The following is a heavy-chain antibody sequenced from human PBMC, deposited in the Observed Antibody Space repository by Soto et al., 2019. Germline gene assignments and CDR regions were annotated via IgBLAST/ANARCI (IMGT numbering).Heavy chain of an antibody. CDR3: ASSYSSGWYYFDY. V-gene: IGHV3-33*01. D-gene: IGHD6-19*01. Sequence: QVQLVESGGGVVQPGRSLRLSCAASGFTFSSYGMHWVRQAPGKGLEWVAVIWYDGSNKYYEDSVKGRFTISRDNSKNTLYLQMNSLRAEDTAVYYCASSYSSGWYYFDYWGQGTLVTVSS. CDR2: IWYDGSNK. J-gene: IGHJ4*02. CDR1: GFTFSSYG.